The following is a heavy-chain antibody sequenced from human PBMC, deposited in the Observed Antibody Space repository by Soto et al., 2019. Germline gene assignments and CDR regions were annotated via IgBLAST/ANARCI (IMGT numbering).Heavy chain of an antibody. Sequence: QVQLQQWGAGLLKPSETLSLTCAVYGGSFNSYFWNWVRQPPGKGLEWIGEVTPGGRSNYNPSLKSRVTISKDTSKNQFSLEVNSVTAADTAVYYGTTSGRSWPDSFDIWGQGAMVTVSS. J-gene: IGHJ3*02. CDR1: GGSFNSYF. CDR2: VTPGGRS. V-gene: IGHV4-34*01. D-gene: IGHD6-13*01. CDR3: TTSGRSWPDSFDI.